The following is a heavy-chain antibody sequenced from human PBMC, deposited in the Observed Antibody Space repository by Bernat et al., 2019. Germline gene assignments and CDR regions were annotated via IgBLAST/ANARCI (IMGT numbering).Heavy chain of an antibody. J-gene: IGHJ6*02. CDR2: IIPIFGTA. Sequence: QVQLVQSGAEVKKPGSSVKVSCKASGGTFSSYAISWVRQAPGQGLEWMGGIIPIFGTANYAQKFQGRVTITADESTSTAYMELSSLRSEDTAVYYCASPVVAATDYYDYGMDVWGQGTTVTVSS. CDR3: ASPVVAATDYYDYGMDV. V-gene: IGHV1-69*01. CDR1: GGTFSSYA. D-gene: IGHD2-15*01.